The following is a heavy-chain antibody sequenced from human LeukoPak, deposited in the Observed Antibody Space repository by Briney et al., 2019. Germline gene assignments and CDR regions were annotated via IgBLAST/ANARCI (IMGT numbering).Heavy chain of an antibody. CDR2: ISGSGGST. V-gene: IGHV3-23*01. J-gene: IGHJ4*02. D-gene: IGHD2-15*01. Sequence: PGGSLRLSCAASGFTFSSYDMSWVRQAPGKGLEWVSAISGSGGSTYYADSVKGRFTISRDNSKNTLYLQMNSLRAEDTAVYYCATSPRGWYYFDYWGQGTLVTVSS. CDR1: GFTFSSYD. CDR3: ATSPRGWYYFDY.